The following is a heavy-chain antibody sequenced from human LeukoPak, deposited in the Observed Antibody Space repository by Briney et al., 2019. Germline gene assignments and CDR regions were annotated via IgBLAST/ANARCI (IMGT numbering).Heavy chain of an antibody. J-gene: IGHJ4*02. D-gene: IGHD6-13*01. CDR1: GFTFSSFW. CDR2: ITSDGSEE. CDR3: TRAAIAASFDF. V-gene: IGHV3-7*04. Sequence: GGSLRLSCAASGFTFSSFWMTWVRQAPGKGLEWVAYITSDGSEENYVDSVKGRFTISRDNAKNSLSLQMNSLRAGDTAVYFCTRAAIAASFDFWGQGTLVTVSS.